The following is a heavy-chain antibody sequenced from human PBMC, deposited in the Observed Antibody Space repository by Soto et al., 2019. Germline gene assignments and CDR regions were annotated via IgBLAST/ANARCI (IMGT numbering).Heavy chain of an antibody. Sequence: PSETLSLTCTVSGGSISSYYWSWIRQPPGKGLEWIGYIYYSGSTNYNPSLKSRDNISVDTSKNKFSLKLSSVTAADTAVYYCARVSSGYLSNWFDPWGQGTLVTVSS. J-gene: IGHJ5*02. D-gene: IGHD3-22*01. CDR2: IYYSGST. CDR1: GGSISSYY. CDR3: ARVSSGYLSNWFDP. V-gene: IGHV4-59*01.